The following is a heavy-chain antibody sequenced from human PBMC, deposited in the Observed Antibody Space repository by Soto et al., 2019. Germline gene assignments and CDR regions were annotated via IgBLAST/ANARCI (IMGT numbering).Heavy chain of an antibody. J-gene: IGHJ4*02. Sequence: SETLSLTCAVSGGSISSGGYSWSWVRQPPGKGLEWIGEIYHSGSANYHPSLQSRVTISVDKSKNHFSLILTSMTAADTAVYYCARAPQVAFTMMIDWGQGTLVTVSS. D-gene: IGHD3-22*01. CDR2: IYHSGSA. V-gene: IGHV4-4*02. CDR3: ARAPQVAFTMMID. CDR1: GGSISSGGYS.